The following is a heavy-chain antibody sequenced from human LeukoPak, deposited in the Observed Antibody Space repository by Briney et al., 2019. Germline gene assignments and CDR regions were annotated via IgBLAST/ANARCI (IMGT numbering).Heavy chain of an antibody. CDR3: ARDPYYYDSSGYYYDY. CDR1: GGTFSSYA. Sequence: ASVKVSCKASGGTFSSYAISWVRQAPGQGLEWMGGLIPIFGTANYAQKFQGRVTITTDESTSTAYMELSSLRSEDTAVYYCARDPYYYDSSGYYYDYWGQGTLVTVSS. CDR2: LIPIFGTA. V-gene: IGHV1-69*05. J-gene: IGHJ4*02. D-gene: IGHD3-22*01.